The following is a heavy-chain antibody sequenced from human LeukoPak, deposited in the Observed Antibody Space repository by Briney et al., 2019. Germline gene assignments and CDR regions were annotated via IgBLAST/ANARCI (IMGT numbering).Heavy chain of an antibody. CDR1: GFTFSNAW. CDR3: QALPRNVLRFLEWLSGGRDY. Sequence: KTGGSLRLSCAASGFTFSNAWMSWVRQAPGKGLEWVGRIKSKTDGGTTDYAAPVKGRFTISRDDSKNTLYLQMNSLKTEDTAVYYCQALPRNVLRFLEWLSGGRDYWGQGTLVTVSS. CDR2: IKSKTDGGTT. D-gene: IGHD3-3*01. J-gene: IGHJ4*02. V-gene: IGHV3-15*01.